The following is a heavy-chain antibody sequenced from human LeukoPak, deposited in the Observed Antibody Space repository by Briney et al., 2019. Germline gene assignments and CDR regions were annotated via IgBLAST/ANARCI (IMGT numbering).Heavy chain of an antibody. V-gene: IGHV3-30*03. J-gene: IGHJ4*02. Sequence: GGSLRLSCAASGFTFSSYGMHWVRQAPGKGLEWVAVISYDGSNKYYADSVKGRFTISRDNSKNTLYLQMNSLRAEDTAVYYCAIGIAVAASLMDPTVDYWGQGTLVTVSS. CDR2: ISYDGSNK. CDR1: GFTFSSYG. D-gene: IGHD6-19*01. CDR3: AIGIAVAASLMDPTVDY.